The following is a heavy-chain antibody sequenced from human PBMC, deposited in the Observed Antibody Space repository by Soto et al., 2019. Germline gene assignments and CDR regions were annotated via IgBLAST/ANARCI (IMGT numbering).Heavy chain of an antibody. CDR3: ASPSRITMVRGVIKRYYFDY. Sequence: QVQLVQSGAEVKKPGSSVKVSCKASGGTFSSYAISWVRQAPGQGLEWMGGIIPIFGTANYAQKFQGRVTITADESTSTAYMELSSPRSEDTAVYYCASPSRITMVRGVIKRYYFDYWGQGTLVTVSS. CDR1: GGTFSSYA. CDR2: IIPIFGTA. J-gene: IGHJ4*02. V-gene: IGHV1-69*01. D-gene: IGHD3-10*01.